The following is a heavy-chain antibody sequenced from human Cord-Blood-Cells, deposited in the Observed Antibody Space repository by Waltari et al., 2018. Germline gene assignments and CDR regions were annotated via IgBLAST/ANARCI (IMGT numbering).Heavy chain of an antibody. V-gene: IGHV1-69*18. Sequence: QMQLVQSGAEVKNPRSSVTVSCKSSRATSSSYALPWVRQAPGQGPERMGRILPSLGTANYAQEYQCRVTITADESTSTAYWELSSLRSEETAVYYCARDQDCGGDCYAFDIWGQGTMVSVSS. CDR3: ARDQDCGGDCYAFDI. J-gene: IGHJ3*02. CDR1: RATSSSYA. CDR2: ILPSLGTA. D-gene: IGHD2-21*02.